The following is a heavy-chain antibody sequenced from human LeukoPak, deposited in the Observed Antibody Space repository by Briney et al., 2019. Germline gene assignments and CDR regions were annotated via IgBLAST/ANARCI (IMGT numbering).Heavy chain of an antibody. CDR1: GFTFSSYA. Sequence: PGGSLRLSCAASGFTFSSYAMSWVRQAPGKGLEWVSAISGSGGSTYYADSVKGRFTISRDNAKNSLYLQMNSLRAEDTAVYYCARGVDYGDYWLSKFDPWGQGTLVTVSS. CDR2: ISGSGGST. J-gene: IGHJ5*02. D-gene: IGHD4-17*01. V-gene: IGHV3-23*01. CDR3: ARGVDYGDYWLSKFDP.